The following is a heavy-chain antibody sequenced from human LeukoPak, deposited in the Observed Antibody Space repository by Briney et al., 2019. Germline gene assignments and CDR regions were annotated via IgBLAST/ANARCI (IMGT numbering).Heavy chain of an antibody. CDR3: ARGPHSSSWFDY. D-gene: IGHD6-13*01. CDR2: VYTTGST. J-gene: IGHJ4*02. Sequence: PSETLSLTCTVSGDFMSRGSYYWSWVRQPAGKGLEWIERVYTTGSTNYNPSLKSRATISIDTSENQFSLKLSSVTAADTAVYYCARGPHSSSWFDYWGQGTLVTVSS. V-gene: IGHV4-61*02. CDR1: GDFMSRGSYY.